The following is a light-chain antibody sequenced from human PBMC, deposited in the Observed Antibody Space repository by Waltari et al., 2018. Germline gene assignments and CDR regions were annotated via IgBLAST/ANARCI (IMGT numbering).Light chain of an antibody. J-gene: IGLJ2*01. V-gene: IGLV2-14*03. Sequence: QSALTQPASVSGSPGQSIPLPCTGTSSAVGSYHYLAWYQQHPGKAPKLMIYDVSYPPSGVSNRFSGSKSGNTASLTISGLQAEDEADYYCSSYITTNTLELFGGGTSLTVL. CDR3: SSYITTNTLEL. CDR1: SSAVGSYHY. CDR2: DVS.